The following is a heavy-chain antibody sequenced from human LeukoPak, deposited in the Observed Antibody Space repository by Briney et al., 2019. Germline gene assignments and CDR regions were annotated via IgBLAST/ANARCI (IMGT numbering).Heavy chain of an antibody. V-gene: IGHV4-4*02. CDR1: GGSISSSNW. J-gene: IGHJ4*02. Sequence: PSETLSLTCAVSGGSISSSNWWSWVRQPPGKGLEWIGEIYHSGSTSYNPSLESRVTISVDTSKNHFSLKMSSVTAADTAVYYCARSPPPYYYGSGSSVNYFDCWGPGTLVTVSS. CDR3: ARSPPPYYYGSGSSVNYFDC. CDR2: IYHSGST. D-gene: IGHD3-10*01.